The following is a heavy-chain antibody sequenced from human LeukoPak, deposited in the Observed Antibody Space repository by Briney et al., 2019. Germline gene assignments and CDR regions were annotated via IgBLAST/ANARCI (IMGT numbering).Heavy chain of an antibody. CDR1: AYTFTSND. V-gene: IGHV1-8*01. J-gene: IGHJ4*02. CDR3: GRGPANWGYGY. D-gene: IGHD7-27*01. CDR2: MSPNSGDT. Sequence: ASVKLSRNASAYTFTSNDFNWERHATAQRPERMGWMSPNSGDTGYAQKFQDRVTMTSNNSITTAYIELSSLRSDDSAVYYCGRGPANWGYGYWGPGTLVTVSS.